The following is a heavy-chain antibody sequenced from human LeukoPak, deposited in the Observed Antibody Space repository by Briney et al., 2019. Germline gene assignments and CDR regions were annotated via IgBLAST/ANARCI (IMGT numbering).Heavy chain of an antibody. CDR2: ISAYDGDT. Sequence: GASVKVSCKASGFTFIRYGFSWVRQAPGQGLEWMGWISAYDGDTRYAQKFQGRVTITTDTSTNTVYMELRSLRSDDTAFYYCARAGRDYSTSRYYYHFMDVWAKGTTVTVSS. CDR1: GFTFIRYG. V-gene: IGHV1-18*01. D-gene: IGHD4-11*01. J-gene: IGHJ6*03. CDR3: ARAGRDYSTSRYYYHFMDV.